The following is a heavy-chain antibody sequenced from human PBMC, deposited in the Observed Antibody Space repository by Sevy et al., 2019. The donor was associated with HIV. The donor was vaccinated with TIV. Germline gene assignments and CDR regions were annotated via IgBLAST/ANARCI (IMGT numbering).Heavy chain of an antibody. D-gene: IGHD3-16*01. CDR2: IGTAGDT. Sequence: GGSLRLSCAASGFTFTSYDMHWVRQATGKGLEWVSAIGTAGDTYYPGSVKGRFTISRENAKYSLYLQMNSLRAGDTAVYYCARGGIKGYYYRMDVWGQGTTVTVSS. CDR1: GFTFTSYD. V-gene: IGHV3-13*01. J-gene: IGHJ6*02. CDR3: ARGGIKGYYYRMDV.